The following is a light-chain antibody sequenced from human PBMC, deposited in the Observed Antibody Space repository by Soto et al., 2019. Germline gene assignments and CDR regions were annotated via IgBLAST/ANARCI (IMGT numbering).Light chain of an antibody. CDR1: QSVSSSY. Sequence: EIVLTQTPGTLSLSPGERATLSCRASQSVSSSYLAWYQHKPGQAPRLLIYGASSRATGIPDRFSGSGSGTDFTLTISRLEPEDFAVYYCQQYGSSPRGITFGQGTRLEIK. V-gene: IGKV3-20*01. CDR3: QQYGSSPRGIT. CDR2: GAS. J-gene: IGKJ5*01.